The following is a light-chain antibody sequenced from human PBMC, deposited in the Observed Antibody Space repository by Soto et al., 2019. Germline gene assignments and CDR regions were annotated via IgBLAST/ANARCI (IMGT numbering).Light chain of an antibody. CDR2: KVS. CDR3: MQCTHWPPAA. CDR1: QSLVYSDGNTY. Sequence: DVVMTQSPLSLPVTLGQPASISCRSSQSLVYSDGNTYLNWCQQRPGQSPRRLIYKVSNRDSGVPDRFSGSGSGTDFTLKISRVEAEDVGVYYCMQCTHWPPAAFGQGTKVEIK. J-gene: IGKJ1*01. V-gene: IGKV2-30*01.